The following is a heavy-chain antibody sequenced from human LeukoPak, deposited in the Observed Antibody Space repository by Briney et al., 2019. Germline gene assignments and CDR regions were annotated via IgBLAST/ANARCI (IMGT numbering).Heavy chain of an antibody. Sequence: SETLSLTCTVSGGSISSSSYYWGWIRQPPGKGLEWIGSIYHSGSTYYNPSLKSRVTISVDTSKNQFSLKLSSVTAADTAVYYCARVSGGTYFDYWGQGTLVTVSS. CDR3: ARVSGGTYFDY. D-gene: IGHD1-14*01. CDR1: GGSISSSSYY. J-gene: IGHJ4*02. V-gene: IGHV4-39*07. CDR2: IYHSGST.